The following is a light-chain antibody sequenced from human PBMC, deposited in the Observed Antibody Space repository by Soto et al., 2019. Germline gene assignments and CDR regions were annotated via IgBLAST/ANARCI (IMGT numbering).Light chain of an antibody. J-gene: IGLJ2*01. CDR3: AAWDDSLNGVL. CDR2: GND. CDR1: TSNIGSNS. V-gene: IGLV1-44*01. Sequence: QSVLTQPPSASGTPGQTVTMSCSGSTSNIGSNSVYWYHQLPGTAPKLLIYGNDERPSGVPDRFSGSKSGTSASLAISGLQSEDEADYYCAAWDDSLNGVLFGGGTKLTVL.